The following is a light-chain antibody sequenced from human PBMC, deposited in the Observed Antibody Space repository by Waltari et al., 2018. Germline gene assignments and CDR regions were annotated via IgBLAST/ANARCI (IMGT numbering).Light chain of an antibody. V-gene: IGLV3-1*01. Sequence: SYELTQPPSVSVSPGQTASITCSGDHLGDKYACWYQQKPGQSPVLVIYQDSKRPSGIPERFSGSNSGNTATLTISGTQAMDEADYYCQAWDSSLWVFGGGTKLTVL. CDR2: QDS. CDR3: QAWDSSLWV. J-gene: IGLJ3*02. CDR1: HLGDKY.